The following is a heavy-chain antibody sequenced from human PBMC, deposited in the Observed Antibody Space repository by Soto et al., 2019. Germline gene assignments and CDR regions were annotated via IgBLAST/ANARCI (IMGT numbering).Heavy chain of an antibody. CDR1: GGTFSSYA. CDR3: AGVPDRGYSSYSEFWFDP. J-gene: IGHJ5*02. CDR2: IIPIFGTA. Sequence: GASVKVSCKASGGTFSSYAISWVRQAPGQGLEWMGGIIPIFGTANYAQKFQGRVTITADESTSTAYMELSSLRSEDTAVYYCAGVPDRGYSSYSEFWFDPWGQGTLVTVSS. D-gene: IGHD5-18*01. V-gene: IGHV1-69*13.